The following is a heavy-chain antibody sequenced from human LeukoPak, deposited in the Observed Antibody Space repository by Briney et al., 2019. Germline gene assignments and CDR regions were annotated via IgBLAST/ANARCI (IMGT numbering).Heavy chain of an antibody. Sequence: GGSLRLSCAASGFTFTSYWMSWVRQAPGKGLEWVAKISPDGSEKYYVDSVKGRFTISRDNAKNSLDLQMSSLRADDTAVYYCARGGSSRFDQWGQGTLVTVSS. V-gene: IGHV3-7*04. CDR3: ARGGSSRFDQ. J-gene: IGHJ4*02. CDR1: GFTFTSYW. CDR2: ISPDGSEK. D-gene: IGHD6-13*01.